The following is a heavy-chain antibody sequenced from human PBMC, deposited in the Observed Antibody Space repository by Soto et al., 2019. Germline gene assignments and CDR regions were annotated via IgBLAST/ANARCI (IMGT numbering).Heavy chain of an antibody. V-gene: IGHV4-59*01. CDR3: TRDRLTDCSSTSCYTRGYYYYGMDV. J-gene: IGHJ6*02. D-gene: IGHD2-2*02. Sequence: PSETLSLTCTASGGSISSYYWSWIRQPPVKGLEWIGYIYYSGSTNYNPSLKSRVTISVDTSKNQFSLKLSSVTAADTAVYYCTRDRLTDCSSTSCYTRGYYYYGMDVWGQGTTVTVSS. CDR1: GGSISSYY. CDR2: IYYSGST.